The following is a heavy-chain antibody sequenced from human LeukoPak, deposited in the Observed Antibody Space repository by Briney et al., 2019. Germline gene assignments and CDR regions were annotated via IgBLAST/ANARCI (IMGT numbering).Heavy chain of an antibody. Sequence: SETLSLTCTVSGGSISSYYWSWIRQPPGKGLEWIGYIYYSGSTNYNPSLKSRVTISVDTSKNQFSLKLSSVTAADTAVYYCARGTRRLYYAFDIWGQGTMVTVSS. CDR3: ARGTRRLYYAFDI. CDR2: IYYSGST. J-gene: IGHJ3*02. V-gene: IGHV4-59*12. D-gene: IGHD3-10*01. CDR1: GGSISSYY.